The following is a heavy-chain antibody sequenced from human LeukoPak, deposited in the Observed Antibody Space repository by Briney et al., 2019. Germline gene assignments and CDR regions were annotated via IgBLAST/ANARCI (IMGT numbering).Heavy chain of an antibody. Sequence: PSETLSLTRAVYGGSFSGYYWSWIRQPPGKGLEWIGEINHSGSTNYNPSLKSRVTISVDTSKNQFSLKLSSVTAADTAVYYCARGRQVKKIAARPLDYWGQGTLVTVSS. CDR1: GGSFSGYY. CDR3: ARGRQVKKIAARPLDY. V-gene: IGHV4-34*01. D-gene: IGHD6-6*01. CDR2: INHSGST. J-gene: IGHJ4*02.